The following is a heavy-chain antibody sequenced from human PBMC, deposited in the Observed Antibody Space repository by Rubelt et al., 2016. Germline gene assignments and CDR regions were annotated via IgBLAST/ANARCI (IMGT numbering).Heavy chain of an antibody. D-gene: IGHD4-17*01. CDR2: IKQDGSEK. CDR3: ARHTPRHDYGDSSFDY. Sequence: EVQLLESGGGLVQPGGSLRLSCAASGFTFSSYSMNWVRQAPGKGLEWVANIKQDGSEKYYVDSVKGRFTISRDNSKNTLYLQMNSLRAEDTAVYYCARHTPRHDYGDSSFDYWGRGTLVTVSS. V-gene: IGHV3-7*01. J-gene: IGHJ4*02. CDR1: GFTFSSYS.